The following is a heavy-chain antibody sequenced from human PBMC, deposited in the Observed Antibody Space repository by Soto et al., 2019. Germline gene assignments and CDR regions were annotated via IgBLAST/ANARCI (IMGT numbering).Heavy chain of an antibody. CDR3: ARVGSIAAAGTPDD. CDR1: GFTFSDYY. D-gene: IGHD6-13*01. V-gene: IGHV3-11*01. Sequence: GGSLILSCAASGFTFSDYYMSWFRQAPGKGLEWVSYISGSGSTKHDADSVKGRFTISRDNTKNSLYLQMNSLRAEDAAVYYCARVGSIAAAGTPDDWGQGTLVTVSS. J-gene: IGHJ4*02. CDR2: ISGSGSTK.